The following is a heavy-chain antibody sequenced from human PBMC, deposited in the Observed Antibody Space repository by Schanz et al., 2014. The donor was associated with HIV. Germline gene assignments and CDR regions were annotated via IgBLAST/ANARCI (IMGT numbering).Heavy chain of an antibody. D-gene: IGHD3-22*01. V-gene: IGHV3-23*04. J-gene: IGHJ4*02. CDR1: GFTFSSYA. Sequence: EVQLVESGGGLVKPGGSLRLSCAASGFTFSSYAMSWVRQAPGKGLEWVSVISGSGGSTYYADSVKGRFTISRDNSKNTLYLQMNSLRADDTAVYYCARILDYYDSSGFDYWGQGTLVVVSS. CDR3: ARILDYYDSSGFDY. CDR2: ISGSGGST.